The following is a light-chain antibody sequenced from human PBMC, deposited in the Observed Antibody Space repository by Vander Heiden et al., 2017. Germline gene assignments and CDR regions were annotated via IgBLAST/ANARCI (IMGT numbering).Light chain of an antibody. CDR1: QSISNY. J-gene: IGKJ1*01. V-gene: IGKV1-39*01. CDR3: QQTYNTPT. CDR2: AAS. Sequence: DIQMTQSPSSLSASVGDRVTITCRASQSISNYLNWYQQKPGKAPKLLIYAASSLQGGVPSRFSGRGSGIDFALTIGSLQPEDIATYYCQQTYNTPTFGRGTKVEI.